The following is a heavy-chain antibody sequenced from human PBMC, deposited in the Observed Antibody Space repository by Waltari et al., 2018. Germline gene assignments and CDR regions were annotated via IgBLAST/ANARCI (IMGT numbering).Heavy chain of an antibody. J-gene: IGHJ4*02. CDR2: IYYSGST. CDR3: AGGSGYYYDSTFDY. Sequence: QVQLQESGPGLLRPSETLSLTCTVSGGSINNYYWSWIRQPPGKGLEWIGYIYYSGSTNYSPSLKSRCTISLDTSKSQFSLKLSSVTAADTGVYYCAGGSGYYYDSTFDYWGQGTLVTVSS. D-gene: IGHD3-22*01. V-gene: IGHV4-59*01. CDR1: GGSINNYY.